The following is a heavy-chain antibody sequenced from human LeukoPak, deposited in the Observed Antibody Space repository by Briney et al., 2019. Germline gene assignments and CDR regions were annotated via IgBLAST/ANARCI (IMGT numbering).Heavy chain of an antibody. Sequence: PGGSLRLSCAAFGFTFSTYAMSWVRQAPGKGLEWVSAISGGGTGSYYADSVKGWFTISRDNSKNTLYLQMNSLRAEDTAIYYCAKGLYHYYGSGSYTLDYWGQGTQVTVSS. CDR1: GFTFSTYA. CDR3: AKGLYHYYGSGSYTLDY. J-gene: IGHJ4*02. CDR2: ISGGGTGS. V-gene: IGHV3-23*01. D-gene: IGHD3-10*01.